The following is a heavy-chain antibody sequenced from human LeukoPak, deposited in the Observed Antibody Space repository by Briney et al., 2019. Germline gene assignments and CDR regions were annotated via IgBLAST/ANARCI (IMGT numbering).Heavy chain of an antibody. J-gene: IGHJ3*02. D-gene: IGHD1-26*01. V-gene: IGHV4-39*01. CDR3: ARHRSDGGSYLDAFDI. Sequence: PSETLSLTCTVSGGSISNSGYYWGWIRQPPGKGLEWIGSIYYSGSTYYNPSLKSRATISVDTSKNQFSLKLSSVTAADTAVYYCARHRSDGGSYLDAFDIWGQGTMVTVSS. CDR1: GGSISNSGYY. CDR2: IYYSGST.